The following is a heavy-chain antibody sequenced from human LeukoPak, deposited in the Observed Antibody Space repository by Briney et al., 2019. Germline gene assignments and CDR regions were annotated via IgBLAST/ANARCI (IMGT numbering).Heavy chain of an antibody. Sequence: RASVKVSCKASGGTFSSYAISWVRQAPGQGLECMGWMNPNSGDTGYAQKFQGRVTMTRNTSISTAYMELSSLRSEDTAVYYCAKRGYSYGDFDSWGQGTLVTVSS. CDR1: GGTFSSYA. CDR2: MNPNSGDT. D-gene: IGHD5-18*01. V-gene: IGHV1-8*02. CDR3: AKRGYSYGDFDS. J-gene: IGHJ4*02.